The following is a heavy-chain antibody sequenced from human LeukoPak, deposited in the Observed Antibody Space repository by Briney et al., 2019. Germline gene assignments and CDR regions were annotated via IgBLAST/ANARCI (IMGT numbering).Heavy chain of an antibody. CDR2: ISGSGGST. CDR3: AKGGQLWSLIDY. D-gene: IGHD5-18*01. Sequence: PGGSLRLSCAASGFTFSSYAMSWVRQAPGKGLGWVSAISGSGGSTYYADSVKGRFTISRDNSKNTLYLQMNSLRAEDTAVYYCAKGGQLWSLIDYWGQGTLVTVSS. CDR1: GFTFSSYA. J-gene: IGHJ4*02. V-gene: IGHV3-23*01.